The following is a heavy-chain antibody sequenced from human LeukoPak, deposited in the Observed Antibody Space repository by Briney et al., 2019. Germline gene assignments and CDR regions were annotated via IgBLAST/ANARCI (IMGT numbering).Heavy chain of an antibody. CDR2: INSDGSWT. Sequence: PGGSLRLSCAASGSYWMHWVRQAPGKGLVWVSHINSDGSWTSYADSVKGRFPISKDNAKNTVYLQMNNLRAEDTAVYYCVSFYETYWGRGTLVTVSS. V-gene: IGHV3-74*01. CDR1: GSYW. J-gene: IGHJ4*02. CDR3: VSFYETY. D-gene: IGHD2/OR15-2a*01.